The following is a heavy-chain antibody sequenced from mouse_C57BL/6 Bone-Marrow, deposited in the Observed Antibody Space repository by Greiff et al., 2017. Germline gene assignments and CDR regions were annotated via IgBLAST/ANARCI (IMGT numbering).Heavy chain of an antibody. CDR1: GYTFTSYW. V-gene: IGHV1-87*01. CDR2: IYPGNGDT. Sequence: VQLQQSGAELAKPGASVKLSCKASGYTFTSYWMHWVKQRPGQGLEWIGAIYPGNGDTSYNQKFKGKVTLTADKSSSTAYMQLSSLTSEDSAVYYCAGLDSWFAYWGQGTLVTVSA. CDR3: AGLDSWFAY. J-gene: IGHJ3*01.